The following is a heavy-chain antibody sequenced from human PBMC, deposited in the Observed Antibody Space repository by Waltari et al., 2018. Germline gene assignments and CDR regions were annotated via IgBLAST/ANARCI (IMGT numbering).Heavy chain of an antibody. V-gene: IGHV1-24*01. Sequence: QVQLVQSGAEVKKPGASVKVSCKVSGYTLTELSMHWVRQAPGKGLEWMGGFDPEDGETIYAQKFQGRVTMTEDTSTDTAYMELSSLRSEDTTVYYCATAPSPLRYFDWLFLLRYWGQGTLVTVSS. D-gene: IGHD3-9*01. CDR3: ATAPSPLRYFDWLFLLRY. CDR1: GYTLTELS. CDR2: FDPEDGET. J-gene: IGHJ4*02.